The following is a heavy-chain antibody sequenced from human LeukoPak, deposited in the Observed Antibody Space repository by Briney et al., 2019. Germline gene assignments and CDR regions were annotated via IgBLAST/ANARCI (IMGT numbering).Heavy chain of an antibody. V-gene: IGHV5-51*01. CDR2: IYPGDSDT. CDR1: GYTFTSYY. J-gene: IGHJ4*02. Sequence: ASVKVSCKASGYTFTSYYMHWVRQMPGKGLEWMGIIYPGDSDTRYSPSFQGQVTISADKSISTAYLQWSSLKASDTAMYYCARHATGSEVGSFDYWGQGTLVTVSS. D-gene: IGHD5-12*01. CDR3: ARHATGSEVGSFDY.